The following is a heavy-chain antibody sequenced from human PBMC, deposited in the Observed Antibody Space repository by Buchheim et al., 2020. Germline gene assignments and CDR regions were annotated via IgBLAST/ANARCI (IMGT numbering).Heavy chain of an antibody. Sequence: EVQLLESGGGLVHPGGSLRLSCAASGFTFDNFAMSWVRQAPGKGLEWVSGISSSGTSTYYADSVKGRFSLSRDNSKDNLYLGMDSLRAEDSAVYYCAKDQMGNYYVGMDAWGQGTT. V-gene: IGHV3-23*01. J-gene: IGHJ6*02. CDR2: ISSSGTST. CDR1: GFTFDNFA. D-gene: IGHD3-16*01. CDR3: AKDQMGNYYVGMDA.